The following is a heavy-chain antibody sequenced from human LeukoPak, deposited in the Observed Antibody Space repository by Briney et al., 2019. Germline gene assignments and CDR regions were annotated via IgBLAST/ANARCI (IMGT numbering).Heavy chain of an antibody. CDR3: ARIGYSSSSFDY. V-gene: IGHV3-7*01. CDR1: GFTFSNYW. J-gene: IGHJ4*02. CDR2: IKQDGSEK. Sequence: GGSLRLSCAASGFTFSNYWMSWVRQAPGKGLEWLANIKQDGSEKDYVDSVKGRFTISRDNTKNSVYLQMNSLRVEDTAVYYCARIGYSSSSFDYWGQGTLLTVSS. D-gene: IGHD6-6*01.